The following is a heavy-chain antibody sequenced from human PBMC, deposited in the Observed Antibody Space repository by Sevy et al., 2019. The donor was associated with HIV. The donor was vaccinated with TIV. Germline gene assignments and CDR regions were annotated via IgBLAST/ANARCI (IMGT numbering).Heavy chain of an antibody. CDR2: IYPGNSDT. J-gene: IGHJ3*01. Sequence: GESLKISCQGSGYRFSNNWVAWVRQRPGKGLEWMGMIYPGNSDTRYSLSFQGYVIISADKSISTAYVQWRSLKASDTAIYYCANGAHLPLDGFDFWGQGTGVTVSS. CDR1: GYRFSNNW. V-gene: IGHV5-51*01. CDR3: ANGAHLPLDGFDF. D-gene: IGHD1-26*01.